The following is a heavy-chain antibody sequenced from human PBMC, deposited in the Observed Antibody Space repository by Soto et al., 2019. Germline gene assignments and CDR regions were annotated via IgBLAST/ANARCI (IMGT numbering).Heavy chain of an antibody. D-gene: IGHD1-26*01. CDR2: SRNKANSYST. Sequence: EVQLVESGGGLVQPGGSLRLSCAASGFTFSDHYMDCVRQAPGKGLEWVGRSRNKANSYSTEYAASVKGRFTISRDESKNSLYLQMNSLKTEDTAVYYCARFSGSYTRGLDYLGQGTLVTVS. CDR1: GFTFSDHY. V-gene: IGHV3-72*01. J-gene: IGHJ4*02. CDR3: ARFSGSYTRGLDY.